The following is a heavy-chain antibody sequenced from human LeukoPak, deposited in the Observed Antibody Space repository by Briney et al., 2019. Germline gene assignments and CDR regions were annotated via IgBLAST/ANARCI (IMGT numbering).Heavy chain of an antibody. J-gene: IGHJ5*02. D-gene: IGHD2-2*01. CDR2: IYHSGST. Sequence: SETLSLTCAVSGGSISSGGYSWSWIRQPPGKGLECIGYIYHSGSTYYNPSLKSRVTISVDRSKNQFSLKLSSVTAADTAVYYCARGRSSTSWTHDNWFDPWGQGTLVTVSS. V-gene: IGHV4-30-2*01. CDR1: GGSISSGGYS. CDR3: ARGRSSTSWTHDNWFDP.